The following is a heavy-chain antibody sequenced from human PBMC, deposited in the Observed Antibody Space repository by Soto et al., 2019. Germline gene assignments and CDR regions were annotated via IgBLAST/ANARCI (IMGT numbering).Heavy chain of an antibody. CDR1: GGHITRLGYY. V-gene: IGHV4-31*03. Sequence: PSETLSLTFTIPGGHITRLGYYLSSIRHHPGNGLDLSGYFYNRGNTYYNPSLNSRVTISVDTSKNQFSLKLTYVTAADTAVYYCARGVLHWGQGTLVTVSS. CDR3: ARGVLH. CDR2: FYNRGNT. J-gene: IGHJ4*01.